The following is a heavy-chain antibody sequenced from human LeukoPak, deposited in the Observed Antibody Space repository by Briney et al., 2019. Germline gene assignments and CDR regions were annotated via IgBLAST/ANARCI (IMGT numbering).Heavy chain of an antibody. CDR2: ISAYNGNT. CDR3: AYSCSSTSCPLDY. D-gene: IGHD2-2*01. J-gene: IGHJ4*02. V-gene: IGHV1-18*01. CDR1: GYSFTSYG. Sequence: ASVKVSCKASGYSFTSYGISWVRQAPGQGLEWMGWISAYNGNTNYAQKLQGRVTMTTDTSTSAAYMELRSLRSDDTAVYYCAYSCSSTSCPLDYWGQGTLVTVSS.